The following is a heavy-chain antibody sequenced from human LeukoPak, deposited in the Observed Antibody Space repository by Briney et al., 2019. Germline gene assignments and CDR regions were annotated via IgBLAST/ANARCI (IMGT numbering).Heavy chain of an antibody. V-gene: IGHV3-7*01. J-gene: IGHJ6*02. CDR3: ARSHGPPYYYGTDV. CDR2: IKQDGSEK. Sequence: GGSLRLSCAASGFTFSSYWMSWVRQAPGKGLEWVANIKQDGSEKYYVDSVKGRFTISRDNAKNSLYLQMNSLRAEDTAVYYCARSHGPPYYYGTDVWGQGTTVTVSS. CDR1: GFTFSSYW. D-gene: IGHD5-24*01.